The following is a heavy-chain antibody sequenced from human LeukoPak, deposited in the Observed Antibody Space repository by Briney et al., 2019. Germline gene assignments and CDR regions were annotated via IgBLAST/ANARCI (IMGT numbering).Heavy chain of an antibody. Sequence: SETLSLTCTVSGGSISSYYWSWIRQPPGKGLEWIGYIYYSGSTSYNPSLKSRVTISVDTSKNQFSLKLSSVTAADTAVYYCARGIGYCSGGSCSPFDYWGQGTLVTVSS. J-gene: IGHJ4*02. CDR1: GGSISSYY. CDR2: IYYSGST. CDR3: ARGIGYCSGGSCSPFDY. D-gene: IGHD2-15*01. V-gene: IGHV4-59*01.